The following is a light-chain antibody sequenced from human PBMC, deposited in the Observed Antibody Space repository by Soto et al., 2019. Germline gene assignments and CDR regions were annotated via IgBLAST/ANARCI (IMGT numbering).Light chain of an antibody. J-gene: IGLJ3*02. CDR2: RNY. CDR1: SSNIGNNY. V-gene: IGLV1-47*01. CDR3: ATWDDSLRGWV. Sequence: QSVLTQSPSASGTPGQRVTISCCGSSSNIGNNYVYWYQQVPGTAPKLLIYRNYQRPSGVPDRFSGSKSGTSASLAISGLRSEDEADYYCATWDDSLRGWVFGGGTKLTVL.